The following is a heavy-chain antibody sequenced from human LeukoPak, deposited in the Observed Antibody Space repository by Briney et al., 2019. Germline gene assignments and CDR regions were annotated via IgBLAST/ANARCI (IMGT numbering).Heavy chain of an antibody. CDR1: GFTFSNDW. J-gene: IGHJ4*02. V-gene: IGHV3-15*01. CDR3: TTGVTMVRGVIPDY. D-gene: IGHD3-10*01. Sequence: GGSLRLSCAASGFTFSNDWMSWVRQAPGKGLEWVGRIKSKTDGGTRDYAAPVKGRFTISRDESKNTLYLQMNSLKTEDTAVYYCTTGVTMVRGVIPDYWGQGTLVTVSS. CDR2: IKSKTDGGTR.